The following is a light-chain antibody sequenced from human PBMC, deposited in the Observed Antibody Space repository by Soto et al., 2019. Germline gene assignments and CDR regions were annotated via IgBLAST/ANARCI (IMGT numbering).Light chain of an antibody. CDR3: MQGTHWPYT. V-gene: IGKV2-30*02. CDR2: QVS. Sequence: DVVMTQSPLSLPVTLGQPASISCRSSQGLLHSNGDTFWSWFQQRPGQSPRRLIYQVSNRDSGVPDRFSGSGSGTDFTLTISRVEAEDVGIYYCMQGTHWPYTFGQGTKLEI. CDR1: QGLLHSNGDTF. J-gene: IGKJ2*01.